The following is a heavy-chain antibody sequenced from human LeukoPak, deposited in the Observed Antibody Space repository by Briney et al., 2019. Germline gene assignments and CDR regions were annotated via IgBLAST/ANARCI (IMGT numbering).Heavy chain of an antibody. Sequence: SGGSLRLSCAASGFTFSSYWMSWVRQAPGKGLEWMANIKQDGSEKYYVDSVKGRFTISRDNAKNSLYLQMNSLRAEDTAVYYCAHATAPDAFDIWGQGTMVTVSS. CDR3: AHATAPDAFDI. J-gene: IGHJ3*02. V-gene: IGHV3-7*01. D-gene: IGHD2-2*01. CDR1: GFTFSSYW. CDR2: IKQDGSEK.